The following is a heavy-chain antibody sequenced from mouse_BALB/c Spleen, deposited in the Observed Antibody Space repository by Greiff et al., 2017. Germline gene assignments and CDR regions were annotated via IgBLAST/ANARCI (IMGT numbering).Heavy chain of an antibody. D-gene: IGHD2-12*01. V-gene: IGHV1-80*01. CDR1: GYAFSSYW. Sequence: VQLQQSGAELVRPGSSVKISCKASGYAFSSYWMYWVKQRPGQGLEWIGQIYPGDGDTNYNGKFKGKATLTADKSSSTAYMQLSSLTSEDSAVYFCARWSLRGYAMDYWGQGTSVTVSS. CDR3: ARWSLRGYAMDY. CDR2: IYPGDGDT. J-gene: IGHJ4*01.